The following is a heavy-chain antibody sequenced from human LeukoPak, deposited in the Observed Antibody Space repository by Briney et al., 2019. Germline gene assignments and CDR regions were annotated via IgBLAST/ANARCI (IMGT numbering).Heavy chain of an antibody. Sequence: ASVKVSCKASGYTFSDYYLHWVRQAPGQGLEWMGWMNPNSGGTNYAQKFQGRITMTGDTSTAYLELSRLRSDDTAVCYCARDLGSTIIVGGDAFDLWGQGTMVTVSS. J-gene: IGHJ3*01. CDR2: MNPNSGGT. V-gene: IGHV1-2*02. CDR3: ARDLGSTIIVGGDAFDL. CDR1: GYTFSDYY. D-gene: IGHD3-22*01.